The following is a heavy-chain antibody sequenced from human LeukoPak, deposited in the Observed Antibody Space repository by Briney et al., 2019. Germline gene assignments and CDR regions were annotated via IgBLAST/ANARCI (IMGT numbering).Heavy chain of an antibody. CDR1: GYSFTNYW. CDR2: IYPADSDT. CDR3: ASDYGYPNNAFDV. Sequence: LKISCKGSGYSFTNYWIGGVRQMPGKGLEWMGMIYPADSDTRYRPSFQGQVTISADKSISTAYLQWISLKASDTAIYYCASDYGYPNNAFDVWGQGTMVKVSS. J-gene: IGHJ3*01. D-gene: IGHD4-17*01. V-gene: IGHV5-51*01.